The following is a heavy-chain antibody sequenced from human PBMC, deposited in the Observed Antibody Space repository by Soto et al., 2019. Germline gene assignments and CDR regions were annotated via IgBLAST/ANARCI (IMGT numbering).Heavy chain of an antibody. Sequence: PSETLSLTCAVYGGSFSGYYWSWIRQPPGKGLEWIGEINHSGSTNYNPSLKSRVTITVDTSKNQISMKLSSMTAADTAVYYCSISLNYDSSGYYRSRFRKNWFDPGGQGTLVTVS. D-gene: IGHD3-22*01. CDR2: INHSGST. CDR1: GGSFSGYY. V-gene: IGHV4-34*01. CDR3: SISLNYDSSGYYRSRFRKNWFDP. J-gene: IGHJ5*02.